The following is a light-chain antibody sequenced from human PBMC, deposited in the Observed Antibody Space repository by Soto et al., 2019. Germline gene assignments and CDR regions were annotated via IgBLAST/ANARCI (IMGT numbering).Light chain of an antibody. CDR2: GAS. CDR3: YQYDSSPLT. Sequence: EIVLTQSPGTLSLSPGERATLSCRASQSVSSSYLAWYQQKPGQAPRLLIYGASSRATGIPDRFSGSGSGTDFTLTISRLEPEDFAVYYCYQYDSSPLTFGGGTKVEIK. J-gene: IGKJ4*01. V-gene: IGKV3-20*01. CDR1: QSVSSSY.